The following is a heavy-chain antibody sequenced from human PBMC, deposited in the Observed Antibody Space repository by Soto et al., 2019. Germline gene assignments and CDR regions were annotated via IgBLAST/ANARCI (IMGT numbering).Heavy chain of an antibody. D-gene: IGHD6-13*01. J-gene: IGHJ5*02. CDR2: INAGNGNT. V-gene: IGHV1-3*01. CDR3: ASGKKGIAAARMTWFDP. Sequence: ASVKVSCRAYGYTFTSYAMHRVRQAPGQRLEWMGWINAGNGNTKYSQKFQGRVTITRDTSASTAYMELSSLRSEDTAVYYCASGKKGIAAARMTWFDPWGQGTLVTVSS. CDR1: GYTFTSYA.